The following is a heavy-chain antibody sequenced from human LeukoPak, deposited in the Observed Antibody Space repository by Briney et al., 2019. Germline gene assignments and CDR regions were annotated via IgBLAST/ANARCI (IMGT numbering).Heavy chain of an antibody. D-gene: IGHD4-17*01. Sequence: GGSLRLSCAASGFTFSSYWMNWVRQAPGKGLVWVSRIASDGSSTTYADSVKDRFSISRGNAKNTLYLQMNSLKTEDTAVYYCTTETPDYGDYVWTALTNYFDYWGQGTLVTVSS. CDR3: TTETPDYGDYVWTALTNYFDY. CDR2: IASDGSST. J-gene: IGHJ4*02. CDR1: GFTFSSYW. V-gene: IGHV3-74*01.